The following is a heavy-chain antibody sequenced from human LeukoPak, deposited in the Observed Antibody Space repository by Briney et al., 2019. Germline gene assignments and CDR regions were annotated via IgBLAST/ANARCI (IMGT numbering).Heavy chain of an antibody. V-gene: IGHV1-2*02. J-gene: IGHJ5*01. CDR2: INPNSGGT. Sequence: ASVKVSCKASGYTFTGYYMHWGRQAPGQGVEWRGWINPNSGGTNYTQKFQGRVTMTRDTSISTAYIELSRLRSDDTAVYYRPPTRLSIAAPGSSLTWFAPSGQRTLPTPPS. CDR1: GYTFTGYY. CDR3: PPTRLSIAAPGSSLTWFAP. D-gene: IGHD6-13*01.